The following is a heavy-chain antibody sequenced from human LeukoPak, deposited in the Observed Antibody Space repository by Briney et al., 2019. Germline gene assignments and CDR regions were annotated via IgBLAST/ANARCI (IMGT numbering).Heavy chain of an antibody. Sequence: ASVKVSCKASGYTFTSYDINWVRQATGQGLEWMRWMNPNSGNTGYAQKFQGRVTMTRNTSISTAYMELSSLRSEDTAVYYCARARNGGFWSGYRYYFDYWGQRTLVTVSS. CDR3: ARARNGGFWSGYRYYFDY. CDR2: MNPNSGNT. V-gene: IGHV1-8*01. CDR1: GYTFTSYD. J-gene: IGHJ4*02. D-gene: IGHD3-3*01.